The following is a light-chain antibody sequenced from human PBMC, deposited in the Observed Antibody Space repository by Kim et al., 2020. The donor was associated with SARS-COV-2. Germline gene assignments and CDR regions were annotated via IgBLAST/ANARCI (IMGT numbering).Light chain of an antibody. Sequence: SVGDRVTITCRASQNVFNWLAWYQQKPGKAPNLLIYKASSLESGVPSRFSGSGSGTEFTLTISSLQPDDFATYYCQQYRTYPPLTFGGGTKVDIK. CDR2: KAS. CDR3: QQYRTYPPLT. V-gene: IGKV1-5*03. J-gene: IGKJ4*01. CDR1: QNVFNW.